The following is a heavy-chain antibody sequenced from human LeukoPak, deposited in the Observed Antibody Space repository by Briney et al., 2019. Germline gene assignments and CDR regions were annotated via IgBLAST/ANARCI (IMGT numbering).Heavy chain of an antibody. D-gene: IGHD2-8*01. CDR2: IIGSGSST. J-gene: IGHJ3*02. Sequence: PGGSLRLSCAASGFTFSSYGMSWVRQAPGKGLQWVSVIIGSGSSTYYADSVKGRFTISRDNAKNSLYLQMNSLRAEDTALYYCAREMGGYCTNGVCYRGDAFDIWGQGTMVTVSS. CDR3: AREMGGYCTNGVCYRGDAFDI. V-gene: IGHV3-23*01. CDR1: GFTFSSYG.